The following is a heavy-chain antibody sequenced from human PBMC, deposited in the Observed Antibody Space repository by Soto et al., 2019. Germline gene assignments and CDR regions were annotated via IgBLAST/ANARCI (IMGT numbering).Heavy chain of an antibody. CDR3: ARPHSSGWRGGFDY. CDR2: IYYSGNT. J-gene: IGHJ4*02. Sequence: PSETLSLTCTVSGGSSSSSSYCWGWIRQPPGKGLEWIGSIYYSGNTYYNPSLNSRVTISVDASKNQFSLNLRSVTAADTAVYYCARPHSSGWRGGFDYWGQGTLVTVSS. D-gene: IGHD6-19*01. CDR1: GGSSSSSSYC. V-gene: IGHV4-39*01.